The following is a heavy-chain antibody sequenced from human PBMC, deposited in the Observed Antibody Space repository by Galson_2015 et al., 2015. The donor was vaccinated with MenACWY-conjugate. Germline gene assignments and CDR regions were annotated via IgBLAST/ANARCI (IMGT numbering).Heavy chain of an antibody. CDR1: GFTFGDYG. Sequence: SLRLSCAASGFTFGDYGMNWVRQAPGKGLEWVGFIRSKAYGETTDYAASVRGRFTISRDDSNSITYLQMNSLKTEDTAIYYCTRVCTTIRCTPSNCFYYMDVWGIGTTVTVSS. CDR2: IRSKAYGETT. V-gene: IGHV3-49*04. D-gene: IGHD2-8*01. J-gene: IGHJ6*03. CDR3: TRVCTTIRCTPSNCFYYMDV.